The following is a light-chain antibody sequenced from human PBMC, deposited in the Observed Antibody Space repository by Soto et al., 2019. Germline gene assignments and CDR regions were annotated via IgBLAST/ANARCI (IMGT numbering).Light chain of an antibody. J-gene: IGKJ5*01. CDR3: QQYNSYSIT. V-gene: IGKV1-5*03. CDR2: KES. Sequence: DIHMTQSASTLSASVGDIVTITCRASQSVSTWLAWYQQKTGKAPKLLIYKESSLESGVPSRFSGSGSGTELNLTISRLQPDDFATYYCQQYNSYSITFGQGTRLEIK. CDR1: QSVSTW.